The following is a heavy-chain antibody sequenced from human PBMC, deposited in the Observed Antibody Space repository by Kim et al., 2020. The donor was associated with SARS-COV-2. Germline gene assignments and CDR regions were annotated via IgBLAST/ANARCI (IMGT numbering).Heavy chain of an antibody. J-gene: IGHJ5*02. D-gene: IGHD3-3*01. CDR2: IKQDGSEK. V-gene: IGHV3-7*01. Sequence: GGSLRLSCAASGFTFSSYWMSWVRQAPGKGLEWVANIKQDGSEKYYVDSVKGRFTISRDNAKNSLYLQMNSLRAEDTAVYYCARDQPPGEAGATYYDFWSGYTDPSWFDPWGQGTLVTVSS. CDR1: GFTFSSYW. CDR3: ARDQPPGEAGATYYDFWSGYTDPSWFDP.